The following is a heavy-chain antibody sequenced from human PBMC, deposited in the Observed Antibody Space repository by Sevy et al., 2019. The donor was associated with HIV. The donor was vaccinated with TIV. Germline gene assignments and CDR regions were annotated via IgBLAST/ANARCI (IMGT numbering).Heavy chain of an antibody. Sequence: ASVKVSCKASGGTFSSYAISWVRQAPGQGLEWMGGIIPIFGTANYAQKFQGRVTITADESTSTAYMELSNLRSEDMAVYYCARDPKTGDLDYWGQGTLVTVSS. J-gene: IGHJ4*02. CDR3: ARDPKTGDLDY. D-gene: IGHD2-21*02. CDR1: GGTFSSYA. V-gene: IGHV1-69*13. CDR2: IIPIFGTA.